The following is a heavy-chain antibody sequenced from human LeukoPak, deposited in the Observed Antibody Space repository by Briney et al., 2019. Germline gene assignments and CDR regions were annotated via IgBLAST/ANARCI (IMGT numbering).Heavy chain of an antibody. CDR1: GGPFSGYY. J-gene: IGHJ5*02. D-gene: IGHD6-19*01. Sequence: PSETLSLTCAVYGGPFSGYYWTWIRQSPGKGLEWIGESDHSGSTNYNPSLKSRVTISVETSKNQLSLKMSSVTAADTAVYNGARGGRDSSGLGWVDPWGQGTLVTVSS. V-gene: IGHV4-34*01. CDR2: SDHSGST. CDR3: ARGGRDSSGLGWVDP.